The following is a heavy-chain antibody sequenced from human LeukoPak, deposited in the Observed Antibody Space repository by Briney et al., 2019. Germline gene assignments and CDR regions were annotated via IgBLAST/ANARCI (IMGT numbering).Heavy chain of an antibody. CDR2: MNIDGSRT. CDR3: VSDFTGSDDY. Sequence: GGSLRLSCAASGFTFSRYWMHWVRQAPGKGLVRVSRMNIDGSRTDYADSVKGRFTISRDNAKNTLYLQMNSLGAEDTAVYSCVSDFTGSDDYWGQGTLVTVSS. D-gene: IGHD2-8*02. CDR1: GFTFSRYW. J-gene: IGHJ4*02. V-gene: IGHV3-74*01.